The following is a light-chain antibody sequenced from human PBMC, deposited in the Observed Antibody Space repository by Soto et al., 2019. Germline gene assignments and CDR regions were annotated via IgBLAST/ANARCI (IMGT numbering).Light chain of an antibody. CDR3: QSYDSSKYVV. CDR2: EDT. Sequence: NFMLTQPHSVSESPGKTVTISCTRSGGGIASNYVQWYQQRPGSAPTTVIYEDTQRPSGVPDRFSGSIDSSSNSASLTISGLKPEDAADYYCQSYDSSKYVVFGGGTKVTVL. J-gene: IGLJ2*01. V-gene: IGLV6-57*03. CDR1: GGGIASNY.